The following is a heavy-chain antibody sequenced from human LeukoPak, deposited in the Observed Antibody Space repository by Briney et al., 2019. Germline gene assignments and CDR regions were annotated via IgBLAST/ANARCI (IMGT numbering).Heavy chain of an antibody. J-gene: IGHJ4*02. D-gene: IGHD6-19*01. Sequence: ASVKVSCKASGYTFTGYYMHWVRQAPGQGLEWMGRINPNSGGTNYAQKFQGRVTMTRDTSISTAYMELSRLRSDDTAVYYCARVGGSPAGYSSGWYDYWGQGTLVTVSS. V-gene: IGHV1-2*06. CDR1: GYTFTGYY. CDR3: ARVGGSPAGYSSGWYDY. CDR2: INPNSGGT.